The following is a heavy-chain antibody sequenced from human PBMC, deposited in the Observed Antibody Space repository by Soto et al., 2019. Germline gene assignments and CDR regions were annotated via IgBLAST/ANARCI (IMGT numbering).Heavy chain of an antibody. V-gene: IGHV4-39*01. J-gene: IGHJ6*02. D-gene: IGHD3-10*01. CDR3: ARAYGSGSYWANYYYYGMDV. CDR2: IYYSGST. CDR1: GGSISSSSYY. Sequence: SETLSLTCTVSGGSISSSSYYWGWIRQPPGKGLEWIGSIYYSGSTYYNPSLKSRVTISVDTSKNQFSLKLSSVTAADTAVYYCARAYGSGSYWANYYYYGMDVWGQGTTVTVSS.